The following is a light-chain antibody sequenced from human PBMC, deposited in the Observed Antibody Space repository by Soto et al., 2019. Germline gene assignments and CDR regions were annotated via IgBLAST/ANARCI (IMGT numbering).Light chain of an antibody. CDR2: DAS. CDR3: QQYDSSPIT. J-gene: IGKJ5*01. Sequence: EIVMTQSPATLSVSPGERATLSCRASQSVSSSYLAWYQQKPGQTPRLLIYDASRRATGNPDRFSGSGSGTDFTLTISRLEPEDFAVYYCQQYDSSPITFGQGTRLESK. V-gene: IGKV3-20*01. CDR1: QSVSSSY.